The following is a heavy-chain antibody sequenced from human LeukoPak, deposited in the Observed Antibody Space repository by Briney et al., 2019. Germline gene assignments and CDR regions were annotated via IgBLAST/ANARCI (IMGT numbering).Heavy chain of an antibody. CDR3: AVIAAAGSEFDY. CDR1: GFTFSNYS. D-gene: IGHD6-13*01. CDR2: ISSSSSYI. Sequence: GGSLRLSCAASGFTFSNYSMNWVRQAPGKGLEWVSSISSSSSYIYYADSVKGRFTISRDNAKNSLYLQMNSLRAEDTAVYYCAVIAAAGSEFDYWGQGTLVTVSS. J-gene: IGHJ4*02. V-gene: IGHV3-21*01.